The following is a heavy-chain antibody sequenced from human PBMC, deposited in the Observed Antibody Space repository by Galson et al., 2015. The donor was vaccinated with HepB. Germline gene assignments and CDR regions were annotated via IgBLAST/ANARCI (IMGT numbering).Heavy chain of an antibody. D-gene: IGHD4-17*01. CDR1: GFTFSSYW. Sequence: SLRLSCAASGFTFSSYWMSWVRQAPGKGLAWVAVVSSDGSTKFYADSVKGRFTISRDNSKNTLYLQMNSLRVEDTAVYYCVKEGHSNGYGAWFDPWGQGTLVTVSS. CDR3: VKEGHSNGYGAWFDP. CDR2: VSSDGSTK. J-gene: IGHJ5*02. V-gene: IGHV3-30*18.